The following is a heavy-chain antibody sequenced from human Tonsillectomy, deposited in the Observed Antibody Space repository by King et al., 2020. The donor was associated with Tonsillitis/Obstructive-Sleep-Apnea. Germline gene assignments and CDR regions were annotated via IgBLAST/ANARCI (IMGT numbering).Heavy chain of an antibody. D-gene: IGHD3-3*01. CDR1: GFTFGDYA. Sequence: EGQLVQSGGGLVQPGRSLRLSCAASGFTFGDYAMHWVRQPPGTGLEWVSGISWNSDYIGYADSVKGRFTISRDNPKNSLFLQMNSLRAEDTALYYCAKDTGRFLTPYMDVWGKGTTVTVSS. CDR3: AKDTGRFLTPYMDV. J-gene: IGHJ6*03. V-gene: IGHV3-9*01. CDR2: ISWNSDYI.